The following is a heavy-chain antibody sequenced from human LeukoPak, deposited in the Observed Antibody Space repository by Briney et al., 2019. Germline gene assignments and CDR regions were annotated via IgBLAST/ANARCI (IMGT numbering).Heavy chain of an antibody. CDR2: INPNIGGT. Sequence: ASVKVSCIASGYTFTGYCMQWVRQAPGQGLEWMGWINPNIGGTKYAQKFQGRVTMTRDTSISTAYMELSRLRSDDTAVYYCARGDGDYVRGNWFAPWGQGTLVTVSS. CDR3: ARGDGDYVRGNWFAP. D-gene: IGHD4-17*01. J-gene: IGHJ5*02. V-gene: IGHV1-2*02. CDR1: GYTFTGYC.